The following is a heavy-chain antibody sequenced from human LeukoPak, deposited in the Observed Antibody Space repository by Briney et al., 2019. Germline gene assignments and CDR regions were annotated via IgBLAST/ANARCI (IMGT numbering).Heavy chain of an antibody. D-gene: IGHD2-15*01. CDR2: ISYSGINK. Sequence: PGGSLRLSCAASEFTFNTYDMHWVRRAPGKGLEWVAVISYSGINKYYSDSVKGRFTISRDNSKNTLYLQMNSLRPEDTAVYYCAKASERGWYLSPSFAIWGQGTMVTVSS. CDR3: AKASERGWYLSPSFAI. V-gene: IGHV3-30*18. CDR1: EFTFNTYD. J-gene: IGHJ3*02.